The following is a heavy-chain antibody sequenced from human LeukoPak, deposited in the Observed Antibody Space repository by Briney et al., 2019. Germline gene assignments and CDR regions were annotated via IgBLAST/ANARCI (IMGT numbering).Heavy chain of an antibody. Sequence: PSETLSLTCTVSGGSISSSSYYWGWLRQPPGKGLEWLGSIYYSGSTYYNPSLKGRVPISVDTSKNQFSRKLSAGTAADTAVYYCARRWVVGARAFDIWGQGTMVTVSS. CDR3: ARRWVVGARAFDI. CDR2: IYYSGST. J-gene: IGHJ3*02. V-gene: IGHV4-39*01. D-gene: IGHD2-15*01. CDR1: GGSISSSSYY.